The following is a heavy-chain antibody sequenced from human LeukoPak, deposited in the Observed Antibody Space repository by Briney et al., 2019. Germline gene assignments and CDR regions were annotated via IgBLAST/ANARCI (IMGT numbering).Heavy chain of an antibody. V-gene: IGHV1-69*04. CDR1: GGTLSSSG. CDR3: ARDQHDSSGLNWFDP. CDR2: IIPLLGIG. J-gene: IGHJ5*02. Sequence: SVKVSCKASGGTLSSSGISWVRQVPGQGLEWMGRIIPLLGIGNSAQSFQDRVTLTADKSTNTVYMQLSSLRSEDTAAYYCARDQHDSSGLNWFDPWGQGTLVTVSS. D-gene: IGHD3-22*01.